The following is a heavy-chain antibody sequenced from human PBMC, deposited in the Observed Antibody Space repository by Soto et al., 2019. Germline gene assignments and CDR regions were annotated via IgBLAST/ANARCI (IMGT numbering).Heavy chain of an antibody. V-gene: IGHV1-3*01. Sequence: ASVKVSCKASGYTFTSYAMHWVRQAPGQRLEWMGWINAGNGNTKYSQKFQGRVTITRDTSASTAYMELSSLRSEDTAVYYCAGGRIQLWFGSYYYYYGMDVWGQGTTVTVSS. CDR1: GYTFTSYA. D-gene: IGHD5-18*01. CDR2: INAGNGNT. CDR3: AGGRIQLWFGSYYYYYGMDV. J-gene: IGHJ6*02.